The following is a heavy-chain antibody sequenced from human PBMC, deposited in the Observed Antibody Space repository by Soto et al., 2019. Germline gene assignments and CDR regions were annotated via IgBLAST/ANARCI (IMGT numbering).Heavy chain of an antibody. CDR3: AKDLAAAGTISRHFEY. CDR2: LSGSGGTT. Sequence: GGSLRLSCAASGFTFTSYAMSWVRQAPGKGLEWVSGLSGSGGTTYYADSVKGRFTISRDNSKNTLYLQMNSLRAEDTAVYYCAKDLAAAGTISRHFEYWGQGTLVTVSS. V-gene: IGHV3-23*01. CDR1: GFTFTSYA. J-gene: IGHJ4*02. D-gene: IGHD6-13*01.